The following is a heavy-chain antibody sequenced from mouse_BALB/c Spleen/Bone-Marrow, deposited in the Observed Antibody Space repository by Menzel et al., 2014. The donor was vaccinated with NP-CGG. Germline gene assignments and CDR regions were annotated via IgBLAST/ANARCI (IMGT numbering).Heavy chain of an antibody. J-gene: IGHJ2*01. CDR2: IDPANGNT. CDR3: ARVGPEDCD. CDR1: GFNIKDTY. V-gene: IGHV14-3*02. Sequence: EVQLQQPGAELVKPGASVKLSCTASGFNIKDTYMHWVKQRPEQGLEWIGRIDPANGNTKYDPQFQGKATITAGTSSNTTFLQLSSLTSEDTAVYYCARVGPEDCDWGQRTTLTGSS.